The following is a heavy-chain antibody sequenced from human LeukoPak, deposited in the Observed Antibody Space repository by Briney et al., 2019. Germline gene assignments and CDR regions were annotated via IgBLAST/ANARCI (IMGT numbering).Heavy chain of an antibody. J-gene: IGHJ6*03. D-gene: IGHD6-13*01. CDR1: GGTFSSYA. Sequence: ASVKVSCKASGGTFSSYAISWVRQAPGQGLEWMGGIIPILGTANYAQKFQGRVTITADKSTSTAYMELSSLRSEDTAVYYCARVVGLTGYSSSWYSGYYYYMDVWGKGTTVTVSS. V-gene: IGHV1-69*10. CDR3: ARVVGLTGYSSSWYSGYYYYMDV. CDR2: IIPILGTA.